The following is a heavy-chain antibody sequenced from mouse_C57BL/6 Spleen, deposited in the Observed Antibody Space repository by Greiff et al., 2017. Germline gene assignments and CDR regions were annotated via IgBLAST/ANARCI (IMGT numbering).Heavy chain of an antibody. V-gene: IGHV1-81*01. CDR2: IYPKSGNT. Sequence: VQLQQSGAELARPGASVKLSCKASGYTFTSYGISWVKQRPGQGLEWIGKIYPKSGNTYYNEKFKGKATLTADKSSSTAYMELRSLTSEDSAVYFCARSNDHGDLFYAMDYWGQGTSVTVSS. D-gene: IGHD2-4*01. CDR3: ARSNDHGDLFYAMDY. J-gene: IGHJ4*01. CDR1: GYTFTSYG.